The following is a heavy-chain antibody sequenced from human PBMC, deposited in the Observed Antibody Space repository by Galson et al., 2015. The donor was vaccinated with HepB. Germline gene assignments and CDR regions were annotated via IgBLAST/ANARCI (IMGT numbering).Heavy chain of an antibody. J-gene: IGHJ4*02. Sequence: SVKVSCKASGGTFSSYAISWVRQAPGQGLEWMGGIIPIFGTANYAQKFQGRVTITADESTSTAYMELSSLRSEDTAVYYCARDRLRGHRRALADGDPSSDYWGQGTLVTVSS. CDR2: IIPIFGTA. V-gene: IGHV1-69*13. D-gene: IGHD4-17*01. CDR3: ARDRLRGHRRALADGDPSSDY. CDR1: GGTFSSYA.